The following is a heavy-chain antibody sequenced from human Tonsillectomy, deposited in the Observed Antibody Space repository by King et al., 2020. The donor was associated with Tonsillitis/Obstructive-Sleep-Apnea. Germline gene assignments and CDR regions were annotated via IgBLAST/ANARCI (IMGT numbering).Heavy chain of an antibody. Sequence: VQLVESGGGLVQPGGSLRLSCVASGFTFSSYGMSWVRQAPGKGLKWVSGISGSGGNTYYGDSVKGRFSISRDNFKNSLYLQMNGLRAEDTAVYYCAKGVRSSSWTQGESCYYGMDVWGQGTTVTVSS. V-gene: IGHV3-23*04. CDR1: GFTFSSYG. CDR2: ISGSGGNT. CDR3: AKGVRSSSWTQGESCYYGMDV. J-gene: IGHJ6*02. D-gene: IGHD6-13*01.